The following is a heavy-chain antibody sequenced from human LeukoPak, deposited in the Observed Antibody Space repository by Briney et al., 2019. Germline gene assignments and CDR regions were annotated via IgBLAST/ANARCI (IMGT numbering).Heavy chain of an antibody. J-gene: IGHJ5*02. D-gene: IGHD6-13*01. Sequence: SVKVSCKASGGTFISYAISWVRQAPGQGLEWMGGIIPIFGTANYAQKFQGRVTITADESTSTAYMELSSLRSEDTAVYYCARDSSSWYLIDPWGQGTLVTVSS. CDR1: GGTFISYA. CDR3: ARDSSSWYLIDP. CDR2: IIPIFGTA. V-gene: IGHV1-69*13.